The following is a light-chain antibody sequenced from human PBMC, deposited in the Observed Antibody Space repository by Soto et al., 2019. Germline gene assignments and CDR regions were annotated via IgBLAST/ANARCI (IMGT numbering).Light chain of an antibody. J-gene: IGKJ5*01. CDR2: DAS. CDR3: QQYNSYLYT. Sequence: DIQMTQSPSTLSASVGDRVTITCRASQSISSWLAWYQQKPGKAPKLLIYDASSLESGVPSRFSGSVSGTEFTLTISSLQPDDFATYYCQQYNSYLYTFGQGTRLAIK. CDR1: QSISSW. V-gene: IGKV1-5*01.